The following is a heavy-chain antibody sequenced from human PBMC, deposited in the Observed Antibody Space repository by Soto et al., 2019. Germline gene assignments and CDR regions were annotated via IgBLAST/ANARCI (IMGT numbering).Heavy chain of an antibody. CDR1: GFTVSISY. CDR3: AKGRSYYYYYGVDV. CDR2: IIDSGGST. Sequence: GGSLRLSCAGSGFTVSISYMTWVRQVPGKGLEWVSDIIDSGGSTYYADSVKGRFTISRDNSKSTLYLQMNSLRAEDTALYYCAKGRSYYYYYGVDVWGQGTTVTVS. V-gene: IGHV3-23*01. J-gene: IGHJ6*02.